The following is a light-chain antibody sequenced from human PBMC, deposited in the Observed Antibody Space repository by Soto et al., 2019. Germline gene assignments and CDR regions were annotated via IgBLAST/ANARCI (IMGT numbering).Light chain of an antibody. CDR3: QQYNTYPWT. J-gene: IGKJ1*01. Sequence: DIQMSQSPSTPSASVGDRVTITCRAEQSVSSWLAWYQQKPGKAPNLLTYDVSTLESGVPSRFIGTGSDTAFTLTITSLQPSDFATYYCQQYNTYPWTCGQGTKVEIK. V-gene: IGKV1-5*01. CDR2: DVS. CDR1: QSVSSW.